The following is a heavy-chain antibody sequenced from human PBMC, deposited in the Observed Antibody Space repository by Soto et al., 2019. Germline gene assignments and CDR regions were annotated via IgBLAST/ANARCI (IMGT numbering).Heavy chain of an antibody. Sequence: QVQLVESGGGVVQPGRSLRLSCVASGFNFSNHGMHWVRQAPGKGLEWVAVISYDGSNKYYADSVKGRFTISRDNSKNTLFLQMNSLRPEDTAVYYCAKSEPNDYWGQGTLVTVSS. CDR3: AKSEPNDY. D-gene: IGHD1-26*01. CDR2: ISYDGSNK. CDR1: GFNFSNHG. V-gene: IGHV3-30*18. J-gene: IGHJ4*02.